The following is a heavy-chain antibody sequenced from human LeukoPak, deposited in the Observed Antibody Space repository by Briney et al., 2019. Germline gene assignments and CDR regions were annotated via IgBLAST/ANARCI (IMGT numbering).Heavy chain of an antibody. CDR3: AREEFSSWYL. V-gene: IGHV3-21*01. CDR2: ISGSSSYI. J-gene: IGHJ5*02. Sequence: GGSLRLSCAASGFTFSSYGMSWVRQAPGKGLEWVSAISGSSSYIYYADSVKGRFTISRDNAKNSLYLQMNSLRAEDTAVYYCAREEFSSWYLWGQGTLVTVSS. D-gene: IGHD6-13*01. CDR1: GFTFSSYG.